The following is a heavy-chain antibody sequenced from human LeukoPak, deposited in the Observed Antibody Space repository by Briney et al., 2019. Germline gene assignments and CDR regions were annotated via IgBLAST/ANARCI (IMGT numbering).Heavy chain of an antibody. J-gene: IGHJ4*02. CDR1: GFTFSSYW. D-gene: IGHD3-9*01. V-gene: IGHV3-7*04. CDR2: IKRDGSDK. CDR3: ARDAILSGRFDY. Sequence: GGSLRLSCAASGFTFSSYWMSWVRQAPGKGLAWVANIKRDGSDKYYVDSVKGRFTISRDNAKHSLYLQMNSLRAEDTAVYYCARDAILSGRFDYWGQGSLVTSSS.